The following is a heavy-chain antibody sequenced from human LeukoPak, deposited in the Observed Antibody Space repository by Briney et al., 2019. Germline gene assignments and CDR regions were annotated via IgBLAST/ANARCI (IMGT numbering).Heavy chain of an antibody. D-gene: IGHD3-16*01. V-gene: IGHV3-48*04. CDR1: GFTFSTYS. Sequence: GGSLRLSCAASGFTFSTYSMNWVRQAPGKGLEWISFIDSSTRTIFYADSVKGRFTISRDNAKNSLFLQMNSLRVEDTAVYYCARRVPSQVITDYFDYWGQGTLVTVSS. CDR3: ARRVPSQVITDYFDY. CDR2: IDSSTRTI. J-gene: IGHJ4*02.